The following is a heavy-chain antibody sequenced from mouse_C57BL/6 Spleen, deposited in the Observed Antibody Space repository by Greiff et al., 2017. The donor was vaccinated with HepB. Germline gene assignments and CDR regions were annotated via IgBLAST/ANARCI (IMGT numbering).Heavy chain of an antibody. CDR2: IYPRSGNT. CDR3: ARSLYGNSWYFDV. D-gene: IGHD2-1*01. V-gene: IGHV1-81*01. J-gene: IGHJ1*03. CDR1: GYTFTSYG. Sequence: QVHVKQSGAELARPGASVKLSCKASGYTFTSYGISWVKQRTGQGLEWIGEIYPRSGNTYYNEKFKGKATLTADKSSSTAYMELRSLTSEDSAVYFCARSLYGNSWYFDVWGTGTTVTVSS.